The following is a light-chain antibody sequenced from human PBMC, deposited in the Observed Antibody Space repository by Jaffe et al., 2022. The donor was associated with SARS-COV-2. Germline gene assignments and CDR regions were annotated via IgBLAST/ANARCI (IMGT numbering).Light chain of an antibody. CDR2: GAS. CDR1: QSVSSSY. V-gene: IGKV3-20*01. Sequence: EIVLTQSPGTLSLSPGERATLSCRASQSVSSSYLAWYRQKPGQAPRLLIYGASSRATGIPDRFSGSGSGTDFTFTISRLEPEDFAVYYCQQYGSSSLTFGQGTKLEIK. J-gene: IGKJ2*01. CDR3: QQYGSSSLT.